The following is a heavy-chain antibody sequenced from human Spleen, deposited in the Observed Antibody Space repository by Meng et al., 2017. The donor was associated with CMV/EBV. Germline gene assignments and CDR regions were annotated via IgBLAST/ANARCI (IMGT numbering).Heavy chain of an antibody. CDR2: IGTAGDT. CDR1: GFTFSSYD. J-gene: IGHJ6*02. CDR3: ARQNRFFEWVLYGGTWYDHGMDV. V-gene: IGHV3-13*01. D-gene: IGHD3-3*01. Sequence: GESLKISCAASGFTFSSYDMHWVRQATGKGLEWVSAIGTAGDTYYPGSVKGRFTISRENAKNSLYLQMNSLRAGDTAVYYCARQNRFFEWVLYGGTWYDHGMDVWGRGTTVTVSS.